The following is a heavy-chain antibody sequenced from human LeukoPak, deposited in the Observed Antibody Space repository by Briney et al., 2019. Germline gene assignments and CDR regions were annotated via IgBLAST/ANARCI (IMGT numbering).Heavy chain of an antibody. V-gene: IGHV1-69*04. D-gene: IGHD4-23*01. CDR2: IIPILGIA. J-gene: IGHJ4*02. CDR3: ARSPTVGGVYYFDY. Sequence: SVKVSCKASGGTFSSYAISWVRQAPGHGLEWMGRIIPILGIANYAQKFQGRVTITADKSTSTAYMELSSLRSEDTAVYYCARSPTVGGVYYFDYWGQGTLVTASS. CDR1: GGTFSSYA.